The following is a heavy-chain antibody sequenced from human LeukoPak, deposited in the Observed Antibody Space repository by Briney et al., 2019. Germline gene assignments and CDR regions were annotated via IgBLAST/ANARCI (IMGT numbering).Heavy chain of an antibody. CDR3: AAPGVPAATYYFDY. CDR1: GVTFSSYS. D-gene: IGHD2-2*01. CDR2: ISSSSSTI. V-gene: IGHV3-48*04. Sequence: PGGSLRLSCAASGVTFSSYSMNWVRQAPGKGLEWVSYISSSSSTIYYADSVKGRFTISRDNAKNSLYLQMNSLRAEDTAVYYCAAPGVPAATYYFDYWGQGTLVTVSS. J-gene: IGHJ4*02.